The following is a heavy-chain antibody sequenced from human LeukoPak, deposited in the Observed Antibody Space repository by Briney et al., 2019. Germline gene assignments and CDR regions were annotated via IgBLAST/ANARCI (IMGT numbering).Heavy chain of an antibody. CDR1: GFSFSSHW. Sequence: PGGSLRLSCAASGFSFSSHWVHWVRQAPGKGLVWVSRISDDGSYTSNVDSVKGRFTISRDNSKNTLYLQMNSLRAEDTAVYYCARDRIDPYYYGSASFDYYYGMDVWGQGTTVTVSS. J-gene: IGHJ6*02. D-gene: IGHD3-10*01. CDR2: ISDDGSYT. CDR3: ARDRIDPYYYGSASFDYYYGMDV. V-gene: IGHV3-74*01.